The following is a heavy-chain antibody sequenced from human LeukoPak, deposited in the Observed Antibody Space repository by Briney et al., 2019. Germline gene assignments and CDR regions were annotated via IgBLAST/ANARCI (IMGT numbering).Heavy chain of an antibody. CDR3: AKDLTYDSRGYGFGY. CDR1: GFTFDDYA. Sequence: PGRSLRLSCAASGFTFDDYAMHWVRQAPGKGLEWVSGISWNSGSIGYADSVKGRFTISRDNAKNSLYLQMNSLRAEDTALYYCAKDLTYDSRGYGFGYWGQGTLVTVSS. CDR2: ISWNSGSI. J-gene: IGHJ4*02. V-gene: IGHV3-9*01. D-gene: IGHD3-22*01.